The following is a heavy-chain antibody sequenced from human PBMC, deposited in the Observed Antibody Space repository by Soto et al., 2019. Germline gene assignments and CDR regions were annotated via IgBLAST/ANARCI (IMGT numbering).Heavy chain of an antibody. D-gene: IGHD4-17*01. CDR2: IIPIFGTA. CDR1: GGTFSSYA. V-gene: IGHV1-69*01. Sequence: QVQLVQSGAEVKKPGSSVKVSCKASGGTFSSYAISWVRQAPGQGLEWMGGIIPIFGTANYAQKFQGRVTITADESTRTAYMELSSLRSEDTAVYYCACDYGDYTPVYYYYGMDVWGQGTTVTVSS. CDR3: ACDYGDYTPVYYYYGMDV. J-gene: IGHJ6*02.